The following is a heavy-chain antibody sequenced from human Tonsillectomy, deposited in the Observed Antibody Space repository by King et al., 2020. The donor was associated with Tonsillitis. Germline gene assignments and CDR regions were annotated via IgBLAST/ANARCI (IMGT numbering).Heavy chain of an antibody. CDR3: ATRGGYYDSDY. CDR2: IYPSDSGT. Sequence: QLVQSGAEVKKPGESLKISCRGSGYNFTNYWIGWVRQMPGKCLEWMGIIYPSDSGTTYSPSFQGQVTISADQSISTAYLQWSSLKASDTAMYYCATRGGYYDSDYWGQGTLVTVSS. J-gene: IGHJ4*02. D-gene: IGHD3-22*01. V-gene: IGHV5-51*03. CDR1: GYNFTNYW.